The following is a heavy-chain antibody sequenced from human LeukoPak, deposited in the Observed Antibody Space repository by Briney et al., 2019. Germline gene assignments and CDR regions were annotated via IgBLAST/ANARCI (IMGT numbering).Heavy chain of an antibody. J-gene: IGHJ4*02. CDR3: ASESSGTFDY. D-gene: IGHD6-6*01. Sequence: SETLSLTCTVSGGSVSSGSYYWSWIRQPPGKGLEGIGYIYYSGSTNYNPSLRSRVTISVDTSKNQFSLKLSSVTAADTAVYYCASESSGTFDYWGQGTLVTVSS. CDR1: GGSVSSGSYY. CDR2: IYYSGST. V-gene: IGHV4-61*01.